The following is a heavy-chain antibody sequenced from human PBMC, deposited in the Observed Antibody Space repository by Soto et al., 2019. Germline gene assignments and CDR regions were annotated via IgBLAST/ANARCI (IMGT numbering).Heavy chain of an antibody. Sequence: EVQLLESGGGLVQPGGSLRLSCAASGFTFSSYAMNWVRQAPGKGLEWVSSISGSGASTYYADSVKGRFTISRDDSKNTLYLQMNSLSAVDTAVYYCAKDSSGWISPIHYWGQGTLVTVSS. J-gene: IGHJ4*02. CDR1: GFTFSSYA. V-gene: IGHV3-23*01. D-gene: IGHD6-19*01. CDR3: AKDSSGWISPIHY. CDR2: ISGSGAST.